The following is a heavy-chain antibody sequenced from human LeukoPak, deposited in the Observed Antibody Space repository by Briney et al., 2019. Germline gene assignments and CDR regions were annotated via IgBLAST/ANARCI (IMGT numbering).Heavy chain of an antibody. CDR2: INHSGST. CDR1: GGSFSGYY. V-gene: IGHV4-34*01. Sequence: PSETLSLTCAVYGGSFSGYYWSWIRQPPGKGLEWIGEINHSGSTNYNPSLKSRVTISVDTSKNQFSLKLSSVTAADTAVYYRARLYYDILTGYQNWFDPWGQGTLVTVSS. D-gene: IGHD3-9*01. CDR3: ARLYYDILTGYQNWFDP. J-gene: IGHJ5*02.